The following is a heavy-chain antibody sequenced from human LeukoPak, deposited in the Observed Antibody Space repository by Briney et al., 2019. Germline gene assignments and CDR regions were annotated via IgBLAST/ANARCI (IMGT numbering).Heavy chain of an antibody. CDR1: GGSISGSISGTY. D-gene: IGHD3-10*01. CDR2: IHSSGST. Sequence: PSETLSLTCTVSGGSISGSISGTYWSWVRQPAGKGLEWIGRIHSSGSTKYNPSLKSRVTMSVDTSKNQFSLKLSSVTAADTAVYYCARSGRIWFRELLCYWGQGTLVTVSS. J-gene: IGHJ4*02. CDR3: ARSGRIWFRELLCY. V-gene: IGHV4-4*07.